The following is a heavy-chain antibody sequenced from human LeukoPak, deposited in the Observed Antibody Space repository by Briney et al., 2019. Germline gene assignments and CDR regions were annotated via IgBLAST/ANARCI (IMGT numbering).Heavy chain of an antibody. V-gene: IGHV3-7*01. J-gene: IGHJ4*02. Sequence: GGSLRLSCAASGFTFSSYWMSWVRQAPGKGPEWVATIKQDGSEKDFVDSVKGRFTISRDNAKNSLYLQMNSLRAEDTALYYCARVGYYYHYWGQGTLVTVSS. CDR3: ARVGYYYHY. CDR1: GFTFSSYW. CDR2: IKQDGSEK. D-gene: IGHD3-22*01.